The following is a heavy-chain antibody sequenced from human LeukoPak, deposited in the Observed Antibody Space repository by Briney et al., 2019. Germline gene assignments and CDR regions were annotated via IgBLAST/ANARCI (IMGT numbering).Heavy chain of an antibody. J-gene: IGHJ4*02. CDR2: MNPNSGNT. V-gene: IGHV1-8*01. CDR1: GYTFTSYD. D-gene: IGHD6-19*01. CDR3: ARGPRHGGWYGY. Sequence: ASVKVSCKASGYTFTSYDINWVRQATGQGLEWMGRMNPNSGNTGYAQKFQGRVTMTRNTSISTAYMELSSLRSEDTAVYYCARGPRHGGWYGYWGQGTLVTVSS.